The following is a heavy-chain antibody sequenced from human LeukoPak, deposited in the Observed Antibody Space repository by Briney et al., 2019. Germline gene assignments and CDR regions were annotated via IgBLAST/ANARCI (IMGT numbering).Heavy chain of an antibody. CDR2: INHSGST. D-gene: IGHD2-2*01. CDR1: GGSFSGYY. V-gene: IGHV4-34*01. J-gene: IGHJ6*02. Sequence: SETLSLTCAVYGGSFSGYYWSWIRQPPGKGLEWIGEINHSGSTNYTTSLKSRVTISGDTSKNQFSLKLSSVTAADTAVYYCARLVGYCSSTSCYRYYYYGMDVWGQGTTVTVSS. CDR3: ARLVGYCSSTSCYRYYYYGMDV.